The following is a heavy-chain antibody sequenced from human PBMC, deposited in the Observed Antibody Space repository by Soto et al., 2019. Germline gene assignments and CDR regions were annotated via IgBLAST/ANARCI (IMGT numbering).Heavy chain of an antibody. J-gene: IGHJ4*02. CDR2: FDPEDGET. CDR1: GYTLTELS. CDR3: ATVLRAARLFDY. Sequence: QVQLVQSGAEVKKPGASVKGSCKVSGYTLTELSMHLVRQAPGKGLEWMGGFDPEDGETIYAQKFQGRVTRTEDTSTDTAYMELSSLRSGDTAVYYCATVLRAARLFDYWGQGTLVTVSS. V-gene: IGHV1-24*01. D-gene: IGHD6-13*01.